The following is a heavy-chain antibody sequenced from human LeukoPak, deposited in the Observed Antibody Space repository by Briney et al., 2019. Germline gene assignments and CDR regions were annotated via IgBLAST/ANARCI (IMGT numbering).Heavy chain of an antibody. D-gene: IGHD3-10*01. J-gene: IGHJ4*02. V-gene: IGHV3-11*04. CDR3: ARDSFVYYGSGEFPYYFDY. Sequence: GGSLRLSCAASGFTFSDYYMSWIRQAPGKGLEWVSYISSSGSTIYYADSVKGRFTISMDNAKNSLYLQMNSLRAEDTAVYYCARDSFVYYGSGEFPYYFDYWGQGTLVTVSS. CDR2: ISSSGSTI. CDR1: GFTFSDYY.